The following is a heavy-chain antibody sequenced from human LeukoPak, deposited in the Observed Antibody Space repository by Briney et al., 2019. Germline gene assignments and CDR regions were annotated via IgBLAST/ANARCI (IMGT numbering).Heavy chain of an antibody. J-gene: IGHJ2*01. CDR2: FYSSEST. CDR3: ARLSTLNWYFDL. CDR1: GDSISSYY. V-gene: IGHV4-4*09. Sequence: SETLSLTCTVSGDSISSYYWSWIRQPPGKGLEWIGYFYSSESTNYNPSLKSGGNISLETSNNHCSLKLSSVTAADTAVYYCARLSTLNWYFDLWGRGTLVTVSS.